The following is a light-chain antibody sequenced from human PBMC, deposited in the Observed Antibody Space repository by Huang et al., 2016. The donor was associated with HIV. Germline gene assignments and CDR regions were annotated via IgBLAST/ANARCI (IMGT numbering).Light chain of an antibody. Sequence: DIQMTHSPSSLSASVGDRVIISCQASKSINKYINWSQQMPGKAPKLLIYGASTLQRGVSSRFSGSVSGTDFTLTIGSLQPEDAATYYCQQSYKAPRTFGQGTLLEI. CDR2: GAS. J-gene: IGKJ2*01. CDR1: KSINKY. V-gene: IGKV1-39*01. CDR3: QQSYKAPRT.